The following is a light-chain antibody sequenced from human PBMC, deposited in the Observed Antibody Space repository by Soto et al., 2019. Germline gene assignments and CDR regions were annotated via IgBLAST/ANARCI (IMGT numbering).Light chain of an antibody. CDR3: NSYASTSTVV. CDR1: SSDVGGYDY. CDR2: EVT. Sequence: QSALTQPASVSGSPGQSITISCTGTSSDVGGYDYVSWYQQHPGKAPKLMIYEVTNRPSGVSTRFSGSKSGNTASLTFSGLQAEDEADYYCNSYASTSTVVFGGGTKLTVL. J-gene: IGLJ2*01. V-gene: IGLV2-14*01.